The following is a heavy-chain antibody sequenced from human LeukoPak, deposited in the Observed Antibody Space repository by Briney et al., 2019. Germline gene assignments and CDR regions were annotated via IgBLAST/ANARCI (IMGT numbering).Heavy chain of an antibody. V-gene: IGHV3-30*18. CDR1: GFTFSSYG. J-gene: IGHJ4*02. Sequence: TGGSLRLSCAASGFTFSSYGMHWVRQAPGKGLEWVAVISYDGSNKYYADSVKGRFTISRDNSKNTLHLQMNSLRAEDTAVYYSAKGRGGGSKYYFDYWGQGTLVTVSS. CDR2: ISYDGSNK. D-gene: IGHD2-15*01. CDR3: AKGRGGGSKYYFDY.